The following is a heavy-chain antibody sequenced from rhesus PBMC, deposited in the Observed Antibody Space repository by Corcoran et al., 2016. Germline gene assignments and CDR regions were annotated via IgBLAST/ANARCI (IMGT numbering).Heavy chain of an antibody. D-gene: IGHD6-25*01. CDR2: ISYDGSKK. V-gene: IGHV3-54*02. CDR1: GFTFSSYG. Sequence: EVQLVESGGGLVQPGGSLRLSCAASGFTFSSYGMHWVRQAPGQGLEGVAIISYDGSKKYYADSVMDLFTISRDNSKNMLYLQMNNLDLEDTAVYYCARGSSGYSGIWNAGYWGQGVLVTVSS. J-gene: IGHJ4*01. CDR3: ARGSSGYSGIWNAGY.